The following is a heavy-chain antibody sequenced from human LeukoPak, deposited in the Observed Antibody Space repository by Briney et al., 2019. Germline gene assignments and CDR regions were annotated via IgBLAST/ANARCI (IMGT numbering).Heavy chain of an antibody. Sequence: SETLSLTCTVSGGSISSGGYYWSWIRQHPGKGLEWIGEINHSGSTNYNPSLKSRVTISVDTSKNQFSLKLSSVTAADTAVYYCARPLNYYYYYGMDVWGQGTTVTVSS. V-gene: IGHV4-39*07. CDR1: GGSISSGGYY. CDR3: ARPLNYYYYYGMDV. CDR2: INHSGST. J-gene: IGHJ6*02.